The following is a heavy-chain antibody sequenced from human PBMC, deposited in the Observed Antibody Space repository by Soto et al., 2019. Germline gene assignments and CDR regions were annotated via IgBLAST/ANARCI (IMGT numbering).Heavy chain of an antibody. CDR2: MSHDGRNT. V-gene: IGHV3-30*17. J-gene: IGHJ6*02. CDR3: AGPGSGYDVLTGQYFYYYHAMDV. CDR1: GFLFGTYA. Sequence: PWGSLRLSCAASGFLFGTYAIHWGRQSPFKWLEWVAVMSHDGRNTYYSDSVKGRFTISRDNSKNTLYLQMNNLRIEDTAVYYCAGPGSGYDVLTGQYFYYYHAMDVWGQGTTVTVSS. D-gene: IGHD3-9*01.